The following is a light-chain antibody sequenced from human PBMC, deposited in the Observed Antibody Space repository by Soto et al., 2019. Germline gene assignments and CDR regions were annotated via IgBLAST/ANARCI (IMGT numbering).Light chain of an antibody. CDR3: QQYNSYSWT. V-gene: IGKV1-5*01. J-gene: IGKJ1*01. Sequence: DIQITQSPSSVSSSVGDRVTITCRASQSINTWLAWYQQKPGKAPKLLIYDASTLETGVPSRFSGSGSGTEFTLTISSLQPDDSATYFCQQYNSYSWTFGQGTKVDIK. CDR1: QSINTW. CDR2: DAS.